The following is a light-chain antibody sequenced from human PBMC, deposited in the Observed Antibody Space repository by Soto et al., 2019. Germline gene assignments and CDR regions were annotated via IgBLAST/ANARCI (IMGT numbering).Light chain of an antibody. Sequence: ETVMTQSPATLSLSPGERSTLALMSSQSVSSKLAWYQQKPGQAPRLLIYGVSTRATGIPARFSGSGSGTEFTLTISSLQSEDFAVYYCQQYNNWPPITFGQGTRLEIK. CDR3: QQYNNWPPIT. CDR2: GVS. CDR1: QSVSSK. J-gene: IGKJ5*01. V-gene: IGKV3D-15*01.